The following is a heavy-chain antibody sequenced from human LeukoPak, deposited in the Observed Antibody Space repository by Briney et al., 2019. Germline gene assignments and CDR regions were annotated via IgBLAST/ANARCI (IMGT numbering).Heavy chain of an antibody. V-gene: IGHV3-9*01. J-gene: IGHJ4*02. D-gene: IGHD6-13*01. Sequence: GGSLRLSCAAFGFTFDDYAMHWVRQAPGKGLEWVSGISWNSGSIGYADSVKGRFTISRDNAKNSLYLQMNSLRAEDTALYYCAKGPSSSWSFDYWGQGTLVTVSS. CDR2: ISWNSGSI. CDR3: AKGPSSSWSFDY. CDR1: GFTFDDYA.